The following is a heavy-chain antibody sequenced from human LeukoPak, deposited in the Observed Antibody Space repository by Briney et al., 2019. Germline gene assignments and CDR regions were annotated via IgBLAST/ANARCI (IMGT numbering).Heavy chain of an antibody. D-gene: IGHD1-26*01. Sequence: GASVKVSCKASGYTFTSYAMHWVRQAPGQRLEWMGWINAGNGNTKYSQKFQGRVTITRDTSASTAYMELSSLRSEDTAVYYCAREGDSIVGATLIDYWGQGTLVTVSS. V-gene: IGHV1-3*01. CDR3: AREGDSIVGATLIDY. CDR2: INAGNGNT. J-gene: IGHJ4*02. CDR1: GYTFTSYA.